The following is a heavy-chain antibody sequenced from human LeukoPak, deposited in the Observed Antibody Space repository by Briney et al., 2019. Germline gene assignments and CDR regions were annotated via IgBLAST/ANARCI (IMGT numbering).Heavy chain of an antibody. CDR2: MSAYNGNT. Sequence: ASVKVSCKASGYTFISYGISWVRQAPGQRLEWMVWMSAYNGNTDYAQNLQGRVTMTTDTSTSTAYMELRSLRFDDTAVYYCARDKRHTYYYDSSDYFRWFDPWGQGTLVTVSS. CDR1: GYTFISYG. D-gene: IGHD3-22*01. V-gene: IGHV1-18*04. J-gene: IGHJ5*02. CDR3: ARDKRHTYYYDSSDYFRWFDP.